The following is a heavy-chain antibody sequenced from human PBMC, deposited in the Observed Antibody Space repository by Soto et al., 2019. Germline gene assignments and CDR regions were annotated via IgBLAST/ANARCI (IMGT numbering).Heavy chain of an antibody. CDR1: GFTFSSSG. V-gene: IGHV3-30*18. D-gene: IGHD5-12*01. J-gene: IGHJ4*02. Sequence: QVQLVESGGGVVQPGRSLRLSCAASGFTFSSSGMHWVRQAPGKGLEWVAVISDDGSNTYYADSVKGRFTISRDNSKNTMHLQMNSLRTDDTAVYFCVKGAGWLQIAYFDYWGQGTLVTVSS. CDR3: VKGAGWLQIAYFDY. CDR2: ISDDGSNT.